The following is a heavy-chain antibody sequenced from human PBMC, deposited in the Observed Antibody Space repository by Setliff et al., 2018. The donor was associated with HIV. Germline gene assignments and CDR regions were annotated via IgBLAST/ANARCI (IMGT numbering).Heavy chain of an antibody. CDR1: GFTFISSA. CDR3: AARPGVDSSAYYDYYYMDV. Sequence: SVKVSCKASGFTFISSAMQWVRQARGRRLEWIGWIVVGSGNTNYAQKFQERVTITRDMSTRTTYMELSNLGSEDTAVYYCAARPGVDSSAYYDYYYMDVWGKGTTVTVSS. CDR2: IVVGSGNT. J-gene: IGHJ6*03. V-gene: IGHV1-58*02. D-gene: IGHD3-22*01.